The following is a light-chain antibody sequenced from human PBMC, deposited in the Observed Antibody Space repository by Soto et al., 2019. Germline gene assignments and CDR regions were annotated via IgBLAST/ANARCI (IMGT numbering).Light chain of an antibody. CDR1: QRVADN. J-gene: IGKJ5*01. CDR2: GAS. CDR3: QQYNYWPIT. Sequence: EIVLTQSPGTLSLSPGQRVTLSCRSSQRVADNLAWFQQQPGQGPRLIIYGASTRATGIPARFSGSGSETDFTLTVSSLRSEDSAVYYCQQYNYWPITFGQGTRLEIK. V-gene: IGKV3-15*01.